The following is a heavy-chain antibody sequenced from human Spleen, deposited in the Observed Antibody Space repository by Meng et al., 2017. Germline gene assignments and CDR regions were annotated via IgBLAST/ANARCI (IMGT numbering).Heavy chain of an antibody. Sequence: QVQLQESGPGLVRPSETLSLTCTVSGGSVSSGSYYWSWIRQHPGKGLEWIGHMYYSGSTYYNPSLKSRVTISVDTSQNQFSLKLSSVTAADTAVYYCAANRDGFDPWGQGTLVTVSS. CDR1: GGSVSSGSYY. V-gene: IGHV4-31*03. CDR2: MYYSGST. CDR3: AANRDGFDP. J-gene: IGHJ5*02.